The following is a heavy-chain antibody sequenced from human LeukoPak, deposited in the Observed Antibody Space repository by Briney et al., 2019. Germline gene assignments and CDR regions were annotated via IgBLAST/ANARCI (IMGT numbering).Heavy chain of an antibody. CDR1: GYTFTGYD. CDR2: MNPNSGNT. D-gene: IGHD5-12*01. J-gene: IGHJ5*02. Sequence: GASVKVSCKASGYTFTGYDINWVRQATGQGLEWMGWMNPNSGNTGYAQKFQGRVTMTRNTSISTAYMELSSLRSDDTAVYYCARDADSGYPFNWFDPWGQGTLVTVSS. CDR3: ARDADSGYPFNWFDP. V-gene: IGHV1-8*02.